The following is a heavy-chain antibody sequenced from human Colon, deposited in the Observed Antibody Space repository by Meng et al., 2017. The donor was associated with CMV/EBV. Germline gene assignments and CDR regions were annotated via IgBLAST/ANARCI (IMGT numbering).Heavy chain of an antibody. J-gene: IGHJ6*02. CDR2: ISPDGRST. CDR3: VRGGTYSGSIDV. V-gene: IGHV3-74*01. CDR1: GFTFSPYW. Sequence: ETLSLTCAASGFTFSPYWMHWVRQVPGKGLVWVSRISPDGRSTNYVDSVKGRFTISRDNAEDTVFLHMSNLRSDDAAVYHCVRGGTYSGSIDVWGQGTTVTVSS. D-gene: IGHD2-15*01.